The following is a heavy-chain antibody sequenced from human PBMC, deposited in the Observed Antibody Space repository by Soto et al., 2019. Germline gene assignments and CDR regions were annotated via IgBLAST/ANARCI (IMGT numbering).Heavy chain of an antibody. CDR1: GFTVSSNY. V-gene: IGHV3-53*01. J-gene: IGHJ6*02. D-gene: IGHD3-16*01. Sequence: GWSLRLSCAASGFTVSSNYMSWVRQAPGKGLEWVSVIYSGGSTYYADSVKGRFTISRDNSKNTLYLQMNSLRAEDTAVYYCARGGGVLINYGLDVWGQGTTVTVSS. CDR3: ARGGGVLINYGLDV. CDR2: IYSGGST.